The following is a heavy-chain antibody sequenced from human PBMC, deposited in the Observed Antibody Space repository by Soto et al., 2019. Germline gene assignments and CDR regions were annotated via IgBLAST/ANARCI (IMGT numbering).Heavy chain of an antibody. CDR1: GFTFSSCH. CDR3: ARSCGQFYFDS. D-gene: IGHD2-21*01. CDR2: ISTISSYI. V-gene: IGHV3-21*01. J-gene: IGHJ4*02. Sequence: GGSLRLSCAASGFTFSSCHMSWVRQAPGKGLEWVSSISTISSYIYYADSVKGRFTVSRDNAKSSLYLQMNSLGAEDTAVYYCARSCGQFYFDSWGQGTLVTVSS.